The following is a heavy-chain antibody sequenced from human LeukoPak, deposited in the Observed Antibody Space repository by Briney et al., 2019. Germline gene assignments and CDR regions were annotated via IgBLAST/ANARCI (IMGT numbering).Heavy chain of an antibody. CDR1: GFIFSNYA. CDR3: ARDIRGLGSCFDY. Sequence: GGSLRLSCAASGFIFSNYAMHWVRQAPGKGLEWVAVISYDDNTKHYADSVKGRFTISRDRSKNTLYLQMNSLKAEDTAVYYCARDIRGLGSCFDYWGQGTLVTVSS. CDR2: ISYDDNTK. J-gene: IGHJ4*02. D-gene: IGHD3-10*01. V-gene: IGHV3-30*04.